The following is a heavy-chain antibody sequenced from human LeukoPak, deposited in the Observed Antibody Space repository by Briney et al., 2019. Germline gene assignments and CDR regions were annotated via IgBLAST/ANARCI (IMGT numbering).Heavy chain of an antibody. CDR3: ARGKRITMVRGVIIHYYYYMDV. CDR1: GGSFSGYY. D-gene: IGHD3-10*01. V-gene: IGHV4-34*01. CDR2: INHSGST. Sequence: SETLSLTCAVYGGSFSGYYWSWIRQPPGKGLGWIGEINHSGSTNYNPSLKSRVTISVDTSKNQFSLKLSSVTAADTAVYYCARGKRITMVRGVIIHYYYYMDVWGKGTTVTVSS. J-gene: IGHJ6*03.